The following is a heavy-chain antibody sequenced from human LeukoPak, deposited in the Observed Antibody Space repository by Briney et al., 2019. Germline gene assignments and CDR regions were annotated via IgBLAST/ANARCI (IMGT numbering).Heavy chain of an antibody. CDR2: IYYSGST. CDR3: ASSWYVFGAFDI. J-gene: IGHJ3*02. V-gene: IGHV4-39*07. CDR1: GGSISSSSYY. Sequence: PSETLSLTCTVSGGSISSSSYYWGWIRQPPGKGLEWIGSIYYSGSTYYNPSLKSRVTISVDTSKNQFSLKLSSVTAADTAVYYCASSWYVFGAFDIWGQGTMVTVSS. D-gene: IGHD6-13*01.